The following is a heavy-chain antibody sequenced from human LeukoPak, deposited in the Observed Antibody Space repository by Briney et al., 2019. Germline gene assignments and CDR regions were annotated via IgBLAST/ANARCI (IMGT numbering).Heavy chain of an antibody. CDR1: GGSISGSSYY. J-gene: IGHJ4*02. CDR3: ARYRVGGYPWYFDY. CDR2: IYYSGST. D-gene: IGHD3-22*01. V-gene: IGHV4-39*07. Sequence: KTSETLSLTCTVSGGSISGSSYYWGWIRQPPGKGLEWIGSIYYSGSTYYNPPLKSRVTISVDTSKNQFSLKLNSVTAADTAMYYCARYRVGGYPWYFDYWGQGILVTVSS.